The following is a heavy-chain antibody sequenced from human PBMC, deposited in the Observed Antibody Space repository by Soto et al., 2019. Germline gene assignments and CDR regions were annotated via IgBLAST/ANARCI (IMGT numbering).Heavy chain of an antibody. J-gene: IGHJ2*01. CDR1: GGSISSGGYY. Sequence: QVQLQESGPGLVKPSQTLSLTCTVSGGSISSGGYYWSWIRQHPGKGLEWIGYIYYSGSTYYNPSLNSRVNISVDPSKNQFSLKLNSVTAADTAVYYCARGGYVLFPHWYFDLWGRGTLVTDFS. CDR2: IYYSGST. D-gene: IGHD3-16*01. CDR3: ARGGYVLFPHWYFDL. V-gene: IGHV4-31*03.